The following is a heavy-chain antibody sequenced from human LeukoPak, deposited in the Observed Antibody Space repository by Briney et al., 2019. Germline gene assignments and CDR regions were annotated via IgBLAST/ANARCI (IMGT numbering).Heavy chain of an antibody. V-gene: IGHV3-30-3*01. CDR3: ASIAAAGTRFLDY. CDR1: GFTFSSYA. Sequence: GGSLRLSCAASGFTFSSYAMHWVRQAPGKGLEWVAVISYDGSNKYYADSVKGRFTISRDNSKNTLYLQMNSLRAEDTAVYYCASIAAAGTRFLDYWGQGTLVTVSS. D-gene: IGHD6-13*01. J-gene: IGHJ4*02. CDR2: ISYDGSNK.